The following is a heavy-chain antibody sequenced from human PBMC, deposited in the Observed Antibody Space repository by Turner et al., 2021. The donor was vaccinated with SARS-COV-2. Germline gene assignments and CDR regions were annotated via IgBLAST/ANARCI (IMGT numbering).Heavy chain of an antibody. CDR1: GGSVNGRDYY. CDR2: VYQSGNA. V-gene: IGHV4-31*03. D-gene: IGHD1-26*01. Sequence: QVQLQESGPGLVKPSQPLSLTCTVAGGSVNGRDYYWGWIRQLPGKCLEWLGYVYQSGNAYYNRSLQDRLTLSVDTSMNQFSLTLSSVTVADTAVYYCVRTLIVITLPPGTFDLWGQGTVVTVSS. CDR3: VRTLIVITLPPGTFDL. J-gene: IGHJ3*01.